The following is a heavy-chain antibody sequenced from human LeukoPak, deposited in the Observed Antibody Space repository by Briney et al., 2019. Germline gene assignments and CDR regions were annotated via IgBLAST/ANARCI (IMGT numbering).Heavy chain of an antibody. CDR1: GFTFSNAW. J-gene: IGHJ4*02. CDR2: IKSKTDGGTT. V-gene: IGHV3-15*01. Sequence: GGSLRLSCAASGFTFSNAWMSWVRQAPGKGLEWVGRIKSKTDGGTTDYAAPVKGRFTISRDDSKNTLYLQMNSLKTEDTAVYYCTTDNELVYDSSGYYLIDYWGQGTLVTVSS. D-gene: IGHD3-22*01. CDR3: TTDNELVYDSSGYYLIDY.